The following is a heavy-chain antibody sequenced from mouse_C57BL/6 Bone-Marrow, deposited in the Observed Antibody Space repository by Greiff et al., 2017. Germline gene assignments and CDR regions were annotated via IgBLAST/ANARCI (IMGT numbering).Heavy chain of an antibody. J-gene: IGHJ3*01. CDR1: GYTFTSYW. CDR3: AGYSTFAY. Sequence: VQLQQPGAELVKPGASVKLSCKASGYTFTSYWMHWVKQRPGQGLEWIGMIHPNSGSTNYNEKFKSKATLTVDKSSSTAYIQLSSLTSADSAVYYCAGYSTFAYWGQGTLVTVSA. V-gene: IGHV1-64*01. CDR2: IHPNSGST. D-gene: IGHD2-5*01.